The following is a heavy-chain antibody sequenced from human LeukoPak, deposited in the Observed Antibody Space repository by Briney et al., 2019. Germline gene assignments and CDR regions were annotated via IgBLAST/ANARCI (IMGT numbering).Heavy chain of an antibody. CDR2: IYTSGST. J-gene: IGHJ4*02. V-gene: IGHV4-61*09. D-gene: IGHD5-24*01. Sequence: SETLSLTCTVSGGSISSGSYYWSWIRQPAGKGLEWIGHIYTSGSTSYNPSLNSQVTISVDTSKNLFSLKLSSVTAADTAVYYCARRWDYWGQGTLVTVSS. CDR3: ARRWDY. CDR1: GGSISSGSYY.